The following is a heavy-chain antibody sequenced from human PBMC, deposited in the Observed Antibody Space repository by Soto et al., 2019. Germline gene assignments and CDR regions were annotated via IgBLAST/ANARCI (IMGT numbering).Heavy chain of an antibody. V-gene: IGHV4-59*01. CDR1: GDSISNNY. CDR3: ARIRDYYASPITIRTWFDP. Sequence: SETLSLTCIVSGDSISNNYWSWIRQPPGKGPEWIGYIYHSGNTNYNPSLKSRVTISVDTSKNQFSLKLSSLTAADTAVYYCARIRDYYASPITIRTWFDPWGQGTLVTIS. J-gene: IGHJ5*02. D-gene: IGHD3-16*01. CDR2: IYHSGNT.